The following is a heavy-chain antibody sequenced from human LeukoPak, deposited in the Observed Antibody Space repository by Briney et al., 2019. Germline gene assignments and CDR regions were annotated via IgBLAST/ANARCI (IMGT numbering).Heavy chain of an antibody. D-gene: IGHD2-21*01. CDR3: ARGPYCGGECYFDY. Sequence: SETLSLTCTVSGGSISSYYWSWIRQPAGKGLEWIGRIYTSGTTNYNPSLTSRVSMSVDTSKNQFSLKLTSVTAADTAVYYCARGPYCGGECYFDYWGQGTLVTVSS. J-gene: IGHJ4*02. CDR2: IYTSGTT. CDR1: GGSISSYY. V-gene: IGHV4-4*07.